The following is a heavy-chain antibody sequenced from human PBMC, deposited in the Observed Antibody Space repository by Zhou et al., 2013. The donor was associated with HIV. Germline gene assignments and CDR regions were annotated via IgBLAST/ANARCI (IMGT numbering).Heavy chain of an antibody. CDR1: GGSISSGNYY. CDR3: ARGGTYYSYGMDV. Sequence: QVQLQESGPGLVKPSQTLSLTCAVSGGSISSGNYYWSWIRQPAGKGLEWIGRIYASGSTKYNPSLKSRVTMSVDTSKNQFSLKLSSVTAADTAVYYCARGGTYYSYGMDVWGQGTTVTVSS. J-gene: IGHJ6*02. V-gene: IGHV4-61*02. D-gene: IGHD3-16*01. CDR2: IYASGST.